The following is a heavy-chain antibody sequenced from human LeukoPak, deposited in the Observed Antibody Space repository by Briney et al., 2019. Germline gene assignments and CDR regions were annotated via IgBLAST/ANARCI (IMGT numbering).Heavy chain of an antibody. CDR2: ISWNSGSI. J-gene: IGHJ6*03. V-gene: IGHV3-9*01. CDR3: ARAPVGLYAIGYYYYYYMDV. CDR1: GFTFDDYA. D-gene: IGHD2-8*01. Sequence: GRSLRLSCAASGFTFDDYAMHWVRQAPGKGLEWVSGISWNSGSIGYADSVKGRFTISRDNAKNSLYLQMNSLRAEDTALYYCARAPVGLYAIGYYYYYYMDVWGKGTTVTVSS.